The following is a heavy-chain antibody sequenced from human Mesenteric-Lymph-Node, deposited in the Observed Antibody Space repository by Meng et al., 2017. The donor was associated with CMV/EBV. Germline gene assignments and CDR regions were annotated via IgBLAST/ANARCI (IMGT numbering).Heavy chain of an antibody. CDR1: GFNFDEYA. D-gene: IGHD6-13*01. CDR3: ARGPESRSSNWYFDL. Sequence: SGFNFDEYAMTWVRQVPGKGLEWVSRINWNGGSTGYADSVEGRFTISRDSAKNSLYVQMNSLRVEDTALYYCARGPESRSSNWYFDLWGRGTLVTVSS. CDR2: INWNGGST. V-gene: IGHV3-20*03. J-gene: IGHJ2*01.